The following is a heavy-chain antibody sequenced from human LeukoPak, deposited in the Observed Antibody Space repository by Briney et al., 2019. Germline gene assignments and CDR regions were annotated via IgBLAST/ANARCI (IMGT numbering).Heavy chain of an antibody. D-gene: IGHD1-7*01. Sequence: GRSLRLSCAASGFTFSSYGMHWVRQAPGKGLEWVAVIWYDGSNKYYADSVKGRFTISRDNSKNTLYLQMSSLRVEDTAVYYCVREIRETVITRHYYYGIDVWGQGTTVTVSS. CDR2: IWYDGSNK. V-gene: IGHV3-33*01. J-gene: IGHJ6*02. CDR1: GFTFSSYG. CDR3: VREIRETVITRHYYYGIDV.